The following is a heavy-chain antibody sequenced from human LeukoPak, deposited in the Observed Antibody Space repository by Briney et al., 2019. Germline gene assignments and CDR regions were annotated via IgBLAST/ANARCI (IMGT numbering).Heavy chain of an antibody. J-gene: IGHJ4*02. Sequence: GGSLRLSCAASGFTFSNYAMNWVRQAPGKGLEWVSLISGSTGSTYYADSVKGRFSISRDNSKNTVYLQMNSPRAEDTAVYYCAKADRGWGVITKDWGQGTLVTVSS. D-gene: IGHD3-10*01. CDR1: GFTFSNYA. CDR2: ISGSTGST. CDR3: AKADRGWGVITKD. V-gene: IGHV3-23*01.